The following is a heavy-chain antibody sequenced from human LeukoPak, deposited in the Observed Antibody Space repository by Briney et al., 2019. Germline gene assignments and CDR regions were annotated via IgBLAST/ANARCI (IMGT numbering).Heavy chain of an antibody. Sequence: GGSLRLSCAASGFTFSSYAMSWVRQAPGKGLEWVSAISGSGGSTYYADSVKGRFTISRDNSKNTLYLQMNSLRAEDTAVYYCAKDFDWDYSDSSGYFDYWGQGTLVTVSS. V-gene: IGHV3-23*01. CDR2: ISGSGGST. CDR1: GFTFSSYA. CDR3: AKDFDWDYSDSSGYFDY. J-gene: IGHJ4*02. D-gene: IGHD3-22*01.